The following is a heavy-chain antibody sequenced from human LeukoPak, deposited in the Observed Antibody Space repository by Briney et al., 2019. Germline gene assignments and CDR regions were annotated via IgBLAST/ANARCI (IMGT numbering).Heavy chain of an antibody. Sequence: GGSLRLSCTASGFAFDEHGMSWVRQVPGKGLEWVSGISWNSGSIGYADSVKGRFTISRDNAKNSLYLQMNSLRAEDTALYYCAKDNDAFGGVIVNSIFDYWGQGTLVTVSS. J-gene: IGHJ4*02. CDR1: GFAFDEHG. CDR3: AKDNDAFGGVIVNSIFDY. V-gene: IGHV3-9*01. CDR2: ISWNSGSI. D-gene: IGHD3-16*02.